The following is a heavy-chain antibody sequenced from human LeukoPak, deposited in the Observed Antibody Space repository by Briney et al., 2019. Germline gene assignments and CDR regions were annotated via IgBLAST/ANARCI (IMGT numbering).Heavy chain of an antibody. CDR1: GGIFNSYD. CDR3: ARSMGRAYSSSWSNWFDP. CDR2: IMPILGTA. J-gene: IGHJ5*02. V-gene: IGHV1-69*13. D-gene: IGHD6-13*01. Sequence: SVKVSCKASGGIFNSYDINWVRQAPGQGLEWMGGIMPILGTANYAQKFQGRVTITADELTSTAYMEVSSLRSGDTAVYYCARSMGRAYSSSWSNWFDPWGQGTLVTVSS.